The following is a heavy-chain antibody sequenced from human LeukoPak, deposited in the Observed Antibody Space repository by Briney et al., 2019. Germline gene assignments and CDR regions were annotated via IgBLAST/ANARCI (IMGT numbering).Heavy chain of an antibody. CDR3: ARRGRIAAPKYYFDY. CDR2: INHSGST. Sequence: SETLSLTCAVYGGSFSGYYWSWIRQPPGKGLEWIGEINHSGSTNYNPSLKSRVTISVDTSKNQFSLKLSSVTAADTAVYYCARRGRIAAPKYYFDYWGQGTLVTVSS. V-gene: IGHV4-34*01. D-gene: IGHD6-25*01. CDR1: GGSFSGYY. J-gene: IGHJ4*02.